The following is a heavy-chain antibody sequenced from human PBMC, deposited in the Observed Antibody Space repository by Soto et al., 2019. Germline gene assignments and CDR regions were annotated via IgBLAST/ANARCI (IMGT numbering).Heavy chain of an antibody. D-gene: IGHD5-12*01. J-gene: IGHJ4*02. CDR1: GITLSDGW. V-gene: IGHV3-7*03. CDR2: IKTDGTEK. Sequence: ARSLRLSCVASGITLSDGWMGWVRQAPGEGLQWVAHIKTDGTEKYYVDSVKGRFTTSRDNGKNELYLQMNSLSAEDTAVYYCAKGYTGYVFFDLWGQGTPVTVSS. CDR3: AKGYTGYVFFDL.